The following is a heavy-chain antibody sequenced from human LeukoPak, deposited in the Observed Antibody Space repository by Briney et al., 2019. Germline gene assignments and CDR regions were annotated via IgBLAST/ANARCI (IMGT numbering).Heavy chain of an antibody. D-gene: IGHD2-2*01. J-gene: IGHJ4*02. V-gene: IGHV3-30*03. CDR3: ARYCSGASCYLGLDY. CDR2: TSYDESYK. CDR1: GFTFSSYG. Sequence: GRSLRLSCAASGFTFSSYGMHWVRQAPGKGLEWVAITSYDESYKNYADSVKGRFTISRDNSRNTLYLQMNSLRADYTAVYYCARYCSGASCYLGLDYWGQGTLVTVSS.